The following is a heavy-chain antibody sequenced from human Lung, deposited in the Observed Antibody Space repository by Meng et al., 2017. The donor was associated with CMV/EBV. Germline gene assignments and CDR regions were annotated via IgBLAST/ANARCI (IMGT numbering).Heavy chain of an antibody. Sequence: SXXVSXKASRNTFSSYTLTWVRQAPGQGLEWMGGIIPIFAIANYAQSFRGRVTITADTSTSTGYMELSGLRSEDTAVYYCAVYCGTTSCYDGYGMDVCGQGTTVTVSS. V-gene: IGHV1-69*10. CDR3: AVYCGTTSCYDGYGMDV. CDR2: IIPIFAIA. D-gene: IGHD2-2*01. J-gene: IGHJ6*02. CDR1: RNTFSSYT.